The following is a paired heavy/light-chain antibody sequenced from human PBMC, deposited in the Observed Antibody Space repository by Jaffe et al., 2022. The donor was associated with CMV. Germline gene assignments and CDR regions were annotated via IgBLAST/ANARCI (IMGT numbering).Heavy chain of an antibody. J-gene: IGHJ4*02. CDR2: IPWNSGLV. V-gene: IGHV3-9*01. D-gene: IGHD3-22*01. CDR1: GFSFDDYA. CDR3: ARGPLYYNDWFLPHFDF. Sequence: EVQLVESGGGLVQPGRSLRLSCAVSGFSFDDYAMHWVRQVPGKGLEWVSGIPWNSGLVAYADSVRGRFTISRDNAQNSLYLQMDNLRPEDTAFYYCARGPLYYNDWFLPHFDFWGQGTLVTVSS.
Light chain of an antibody. CDR3: VEGIHLPPA. CDR1: QSLLHTNGKTY. V-gene: IGKV2-29*02. J-gene: IGKJ4*01. Sequence: DVVLTQTPLSLAVTPGQPASISCKSSQSLLHTNGKTYLYWYVQRPGQSPQPLIYELSRRFSGVPDRFSGSGSGTNFTLTISRAETEDVGIYYCVEGIHLPPAFGGGTKVEIK. CDR2: ELS.